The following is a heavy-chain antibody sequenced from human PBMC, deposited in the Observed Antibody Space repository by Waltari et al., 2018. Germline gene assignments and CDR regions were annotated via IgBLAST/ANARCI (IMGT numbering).Heavy chain of an antibody. CDR2: IFWNYDK. J-gene: IGHJ4*02. D-gene: IGHD3-3*01. CDR1: GFSLSTIGEG. Sequence: QITLKESGPTLVNSTQTLTVTCTFSGFSLSTIGEGLGWLRQPPGKALEWLALIFWNYDKKYSPSLGSRVTITKATSKNQVVLTITNMEPVDTATYFCAHRRAIFGVAFDYWGQGTLVAVSS. V-gene: IGHV2-5*01. CDR3: AHRRAIFGVAFDY.